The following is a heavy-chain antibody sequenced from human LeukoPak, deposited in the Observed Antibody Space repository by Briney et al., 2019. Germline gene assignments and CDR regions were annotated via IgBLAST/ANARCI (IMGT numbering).Heavy chain of an antibody. V-gene: IGHV4-59*01. CDR3: ARGPWEVAAGTRYNWFDP. CDR1: GGSISSYY. Sequence: SETLSLTCTVSGGSISSYYWSWIRQPPGKGLEWIGYIYYSGSTNYNPSLKSRVTISVDTSKNQFSLKLSSVTAAGTAVYYCARGPWEVAAGTRYNWFDPWGQGTLVTVSS. CDR2: IYYSGST. J-gene: IGHJ5*02. D-gene: IGHD6-13*01.